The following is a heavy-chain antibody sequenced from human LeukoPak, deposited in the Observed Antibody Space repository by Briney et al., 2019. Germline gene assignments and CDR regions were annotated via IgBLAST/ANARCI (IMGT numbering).Heavy chain of an antibody. CDR2: ISRSGSTK. J-gene: IGHJ6*03. CDR3: ARVLRYCSGGNCYSGGLGYMDV. CDR1: GFTFSIYG. Sequence: GGSLRLSCAASGFTFSIYGMTWVRQAPGKGLEWVSSISRSGSTKYYADSVKGRFTISRDNAKNSLFLQMNSLRAEDTAVYYCARVLRYCSGGNCYSGGLGYMDVWGKGTTVTISS. V-gene: IGHV3-48*04. D-gene: IGHD2-15*01.